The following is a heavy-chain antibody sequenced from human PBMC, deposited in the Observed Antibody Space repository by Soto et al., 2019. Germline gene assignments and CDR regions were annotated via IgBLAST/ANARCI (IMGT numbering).Heavy chain of an antibody. CDR2: ISAYNGNT. D-gene: IGHD3-22*01. CDR1: GYTFTSYG. V-gene: IGHV1-18*04. J-gene: IGHJ1*01. CDR3: ARRYYDSSGYYYRDDTFQH. Sequence: GASVKVSCKASGYTFTSYGISWVRQAPGQGLEWMGWISAYNGNTNYAQKLQGRVTMTTDTSTSTAYMELRSLRSDDTAVYYCARRYYDSSGYYYRDDTFQHLGQPTLVTVCS.